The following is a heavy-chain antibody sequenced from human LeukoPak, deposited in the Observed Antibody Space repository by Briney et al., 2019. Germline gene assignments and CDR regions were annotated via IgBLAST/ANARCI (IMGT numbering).Heavy chain of an antibody. Sequence: PSETLSLTCAVYSGSFSGYYWSWIRQPPGKGLEWIGEINHSGSTNYNPSPKSRVTISVDTSKNQFSLKLSSVTAADTAVYYCASHIVPMVYEGQRQAYYGMDVWGQGTTVTVSS. CDR3: ASHIVPMVYEGQRQAYYGMDV. V-gene: IGHV4-34*01. CDR1: SGSFSGYY. J-gene: IGHJ6*02. D-gene: IGHD2-8*01. CDR2: INHSGST.